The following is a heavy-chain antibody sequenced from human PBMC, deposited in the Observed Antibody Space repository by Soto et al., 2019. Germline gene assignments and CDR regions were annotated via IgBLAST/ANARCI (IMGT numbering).Heavy chain of an antibody. CDR3: ARGIPAAIFDWFDP. J-gene: IGHJ5*02. D-gene: IGHD2-2*01. V-gene: IGHV4-4*02. Sequence: SETLSLTCAVSGGSISSSNWWSWVRQPPGKGLEWIGEIYHSGSTNYNPSLKSRVTISVDKSKNQFSLKLSSVTAAGTAAYYCARGIPAAIFDWFDPWGQGTLVTVSS. CDR2: IYHSGST. CDR1: GGSISSSNW.